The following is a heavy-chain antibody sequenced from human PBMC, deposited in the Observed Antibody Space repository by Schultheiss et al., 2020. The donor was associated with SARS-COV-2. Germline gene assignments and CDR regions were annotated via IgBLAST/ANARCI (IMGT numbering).Heavy chain of an antibody. V-gene: IGHV3-21*03. CDR3: VRSSDY. Sequence: GESLKISCAASGFTFSSYSMNWVRQAPGKGLEWVSSISSSSYIYYADSVKGRFTISRDNAKKSLYLQMDSLRVEDTGIYYCVRSSDYWGQGALVTVSS. D-gene: IGHD6-6*01. J-gene: IGHJ4*02. CDR1: GFTFSSYS. CDR2: ISSSSYI.